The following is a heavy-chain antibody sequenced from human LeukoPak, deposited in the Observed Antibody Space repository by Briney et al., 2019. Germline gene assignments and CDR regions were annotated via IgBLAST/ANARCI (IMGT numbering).Heavy chain of an antibody. J-gene: IGHJ4*02. CDR1: GGSISSYY. CDR3: ARVVLYCSGGSCYSDYFDY. CDR2: IYTSGST. D-gene: IGHD2-15*01. V-gene: IGHV4-4*07. Sequence: SETLSLTCTVSGGSISSYYWSWIRQPAGKGLEWIGRIYTSGSTNYNPSLKSRVTMSVDTSKNQFSLKLSSVTAADTAVYYCARVVLYCSGGSCYSDYFDYWGQGTLVTVSS.